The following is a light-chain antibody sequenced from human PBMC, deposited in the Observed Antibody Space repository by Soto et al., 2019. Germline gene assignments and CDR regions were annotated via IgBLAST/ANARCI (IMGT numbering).Light chain of an antibody. Sequence: EIVMTQSPATLSVSPGERATHSCRASQSISSTLAWYQQKPGQAPRLIIYGASTRATGFPARFSGSGSGTEFTLTISSLQSEDSAVYCCQQYYNWPTFGQGTKVDIK. CDR1: QSISST. CDR3: QQYYNWPT. CDR2: GAS. J-gene: IGKJ1*01. V-gene: IGKV3-15*01.